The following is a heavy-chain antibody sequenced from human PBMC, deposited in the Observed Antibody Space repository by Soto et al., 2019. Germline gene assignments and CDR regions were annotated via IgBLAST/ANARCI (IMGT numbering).Heavy chain of an antibody. CDR1: GYTFTSYG. Sequence: QVQLVQSGAEVKKPGASVRVSCETSGYTFTSYGITWVRQAPGQGLEWMGWISPYNGSTNYAQKVQGRVTMTTDTSTSTAYMELRSLRSDDTAVYYCARGGASAAARVLNWFDPWGQGTLVTVSS. D-gene: IGHD2-2*01. J-gene: IGHJ5*02. CDR3: ARGGASAAARVLNWFDP. V-gene: IGHV1-18*01. CDR2: ISPYNGST.